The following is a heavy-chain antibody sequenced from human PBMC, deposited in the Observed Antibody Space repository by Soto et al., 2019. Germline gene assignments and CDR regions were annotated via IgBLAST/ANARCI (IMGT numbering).Heavy chain of an antibody. J-gene: IGHJ4*02. V-gene: IGHV4-34*01. Sequence: QVQLQQWGAGLLKPSETLSLTCAVYGGSFSGYYWSWIRQPPGKGLEWIGEINHSGSTNYNPSLKSRGTISVDTSKNQFSLKLSSVTAADTAVYYCARGSIAVAGTVPFDYWGQGTLVTVSS. CDR3: ARGSIAVAGTVPFDY. CDR1: GGSFSGYY. CDR2: INHSGST. D-gene: IGHD6-19*01.